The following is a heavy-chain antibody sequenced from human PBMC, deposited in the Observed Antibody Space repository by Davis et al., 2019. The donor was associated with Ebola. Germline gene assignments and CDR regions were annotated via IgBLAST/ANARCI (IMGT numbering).Heavy chain of an antibody. CDR2: ISWNSGSI. D-gene: IGHD1-1*01. J-gene: IGHJ6*04. CDR3: AKRYGYYYGMDV. Sequence: SLKISCVASGFTFDDYAMHWVRQAPGKGLEWVSGISWNSGSIGYADSVKGRFTISRDNAKNSLYLQMNSLRAEDTALYYCAKRYGYYYGMDVWGKGTTVTVSS. V-gene: IGHV3-9*01. CDR1: GFTFDDYA.